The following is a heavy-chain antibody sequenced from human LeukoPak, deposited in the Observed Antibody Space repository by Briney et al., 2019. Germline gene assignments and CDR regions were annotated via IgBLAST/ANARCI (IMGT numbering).Heavy chain of an antibody. Sequence: ASVKVSCKASGYTFTGYYMHWVRQAPGQGLEWMGWINPNSGDTNYAQMFQGRVTMTRDTSISTASMELSWLRSDDTAVYYCARDDCSSTSCYPPRYYYMDVWGKGTTVTVSS. CDR1: GYTFTGYY. J-gene: IGHJ6*03. V-gene: IGHV1-2*02. CDR3: ARDDCSSTSCYPPRYYYMDV. D-gene: IGHD2-2*01. CDR2: INPNSGDT.